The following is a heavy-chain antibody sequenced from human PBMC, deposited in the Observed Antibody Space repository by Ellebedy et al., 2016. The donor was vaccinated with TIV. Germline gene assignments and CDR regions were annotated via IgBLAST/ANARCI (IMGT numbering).Heavy chain of an antibody. D-gene: IGHD1-26*01. Sequence: AASVKVSCKASGYTFTNYGISWVRQAPGQGLEYMGWISAYDGNTNYAQEFQDRVTITADNSTGIVDMEMSSLRSEDTAFYYCARGPPKWDVPLDLDSWGQGTLVIVSS. J-gene: IGHJ4*02. CDR3: ARGPPKWDVPLDLDS. CDR2: ISAYDGNT. V-gene: IGHV1-18*01. CDR1: GYTFTNYG.